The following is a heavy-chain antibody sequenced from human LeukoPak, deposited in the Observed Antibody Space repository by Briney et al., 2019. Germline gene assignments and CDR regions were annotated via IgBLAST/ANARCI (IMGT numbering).Heavy chain of an antibody. CDR1: GFTVTNNY. CDR3: ARDSGGPAF. D-gene: IGHD2-15*01. J-gene: IGHJ4*02. Sequence: GGSLRLSCAASGFTVTNNYMSWVRQAPGKGLEWVSVIYDDGGAFYLDSVKGRFTISRDYSKNTLYLQMNSLRAGDTAVYYCARDSGGPAFWGQGTLVTVSS. CDR2: IYDDGGA. V-gene: IGHV3-53*01.